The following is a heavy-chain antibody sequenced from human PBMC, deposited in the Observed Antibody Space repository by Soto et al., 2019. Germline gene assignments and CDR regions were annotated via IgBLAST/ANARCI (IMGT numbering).Heavy chain of an antibody. D-gene: IGHD3-22*01. CDR2: IGNKGENYVT. CDR3: ARDHHSDSGGYFYGTDV. V-gene: IGHV3-73*01. CDR1: GFSFSDSA. J-gene: IGHJ6*02. Sequence: GGSLRLSCAASGFSFSDSAMHWVRQASGKGLEWVGRIGNKGENYVTTYGASVKGRFTISLDDLTNTAHLHMSSLKIEDTAIYYCARDHHSDSGGYFYGTDVWGQGTTVTVSS.